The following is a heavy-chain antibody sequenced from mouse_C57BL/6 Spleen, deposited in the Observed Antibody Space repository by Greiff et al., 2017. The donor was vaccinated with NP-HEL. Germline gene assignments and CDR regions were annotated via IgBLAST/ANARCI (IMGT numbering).Heavy chain of an antibody. V-gene: IGHV1-15*01. J-gene: IGHJ3*01. CDR3: TRGYDGYYGGFAY. CDR2: IDPETGGT. CDR1: GYTFTDYE. Sequence: VQLQQSGAELVRPGASVTLSCKASGYTFTDYEMHWVKQTPVHGLEWIGAIDPETGGTAYNQKFKGKAILTADKSSSTAYMELRSLTSEDSAVYYCTRGYDGYYGGFAYWGQGTLVTVSA. D-gene: IGHD2-3*01.